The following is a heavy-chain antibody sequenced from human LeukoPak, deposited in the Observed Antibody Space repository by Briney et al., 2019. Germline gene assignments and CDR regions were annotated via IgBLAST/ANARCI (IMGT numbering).Heavy chain of an antibody. CDR3: ARDIGFGFDY. J-gene: IGHJ4*02. D-gene: IGHD3-16*01. V-gene: IGHV3-23*01. CDR2: MSGSGTTT. CDR1: GFTFSSYA. Sequence: GGSLRLSCAASGFTFSSYAMAWVRQAPGKGLEWVSGMSGSGTTTYYADSVKGRFTISRDNSKNTLYLQMNSLRAEDTAVYYCARDIGFGFDYWGQGTLVTVSS.